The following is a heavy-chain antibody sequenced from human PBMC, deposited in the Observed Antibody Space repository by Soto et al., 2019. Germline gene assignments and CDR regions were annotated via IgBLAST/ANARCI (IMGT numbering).Heavy chain of an antibody. V-gene: IGHV4-30-2*01. J-gene: IGHJ4*02. D-gene: IGHD5-12*01. CDR1: GGSICSGDYS. CDR2: IYHSGST. Sequence: QLQLQESGSGLVKPSQTLSLTCAVSGGSICSGDYSWSWIRQPPGKGLEGIGYIYHSGSTYYNPSLKSRVTISVDRSKNQFSLKLSSVTAADTAVYYCAAGGGLPRYYWGQGTLVTVSS. CDR3: AAGGGLPRYY.